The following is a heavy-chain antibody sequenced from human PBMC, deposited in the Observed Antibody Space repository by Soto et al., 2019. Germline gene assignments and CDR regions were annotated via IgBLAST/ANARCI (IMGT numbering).Heavy chain of an antibody. CDR3: ARDFTTNYYNYGLDV. Sequence: QVQLQQSGPGLVKPSETLSLICTVSGASVNNYYWSWIRQPAGGGLEWIGRVLTNGGANYNPSLKGRVPMSVETSKNQFSLTLGSVTAADTAVYFCARDFTTNYYNYGLDVWGQGTTVTVAS. J-gene: IGHJ6*02. CDR2: VLTNGGA. V-gene: IGHV4-4*07. CDR1: GASVNNYY.